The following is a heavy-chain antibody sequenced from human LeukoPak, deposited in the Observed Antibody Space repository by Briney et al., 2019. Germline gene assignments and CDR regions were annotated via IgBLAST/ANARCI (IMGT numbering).Heavy chain of an antibody. Sequence: GESLKISCKGSGYSFTSYWIGWVRQMPGKGLEWVVIIYPGDSDTRYSPSFQGQVTISADKSISTAYLQWSSLEASDTAMYYCATRFYDILTGASFDYWGQGTLVTVSS. J-gene: IGHJ4*02. CDR1: GYSFTSYW. D-gene: IGHD3-9*01. CDR3: ATRFYDILTGASFDY. V-gene: IGHV5-51*01. CDR2: IYPGDSDT.